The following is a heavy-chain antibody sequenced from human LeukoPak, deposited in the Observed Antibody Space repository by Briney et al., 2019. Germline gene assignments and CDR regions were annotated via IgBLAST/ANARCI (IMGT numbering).Heavy chain of an antibody. V-gene: IGHV1-18*01. CDR3: ASRRYDSSGYYSAEGAFDI. CDR1: GYTFTSYG. D-gene: IGHD3-22*01. Sequence: ASVKVSCKASGYTFTSYGTSWVRQAPGQGLEWLGWISAYNDNTNYAQKLQGRVTMTTDTSTSTAYMELRSLRSDDTAVYYCASRRYDSSGYYSAEGAFDIWGQGTMVTVSS. CDR2: ISAYNDNT. J-gene: IGHJ3*02.